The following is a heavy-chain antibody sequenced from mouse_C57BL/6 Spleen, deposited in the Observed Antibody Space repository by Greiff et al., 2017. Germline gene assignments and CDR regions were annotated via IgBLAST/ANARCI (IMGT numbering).Heavy chain of an antibody. Sequence: VQVVESGPGLVAPSQSLSITCTVSGFSLTSYGVDWVRQSPGKGLEWLGVIWGVGSTNYNSALKSRLSISKDNSKSQVFLKMNSLQTDDTAMYYCASRSDYDWFAYWGQGTLVTVSA. CDR3: ASRSDYDWFAY. D-gene: IGHD2-4*01. J-gene: IGHJ3*01. V-gene: IGHV2-6*01. CDR1: GFSLTSYG. CDR2: IWGVGST.